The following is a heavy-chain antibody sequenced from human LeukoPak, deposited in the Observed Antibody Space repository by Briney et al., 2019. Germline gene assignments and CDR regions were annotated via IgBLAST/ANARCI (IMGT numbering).Heavy chain of an antibody. CDR2: ISRSGDYT. D-gene: IGHD4-17*01. Sequence: GGSLRLSCAASGFNFGGYVMSWVRQAPGKGLEWVSVISRSGDYTKYADSVKGRFTISRDNSKNTLSLQVSGLRAEDAAIYYCAKDRDDSGDYAFDYWGQGILVSVSS. CDR1: GFNFGGYV. J-gene: IGHJ4*02. V-gene: IGHV3-23*01. CDR3: AKDRDDSGDYAFDY.